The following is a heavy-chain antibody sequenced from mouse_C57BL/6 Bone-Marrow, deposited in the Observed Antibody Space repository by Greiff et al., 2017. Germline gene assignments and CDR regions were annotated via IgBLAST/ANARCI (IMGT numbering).Heavy chain of an antibody. D-gene: IGHD1-1*01. CDR1: GYTFTSYW. CDR2: IDPSDSYT. J-gene: IGHJ3*01. CDR3: ARSVITSFAY. Sequence: VQLQQPGAELVRPGTSVKLSCKASGYTFTSYWMHWVKQRPGQGLEWIGVIDPSDSYTNYNQKFKGKATLPVDTSSSTAYMQLSSLTSEDSAVYYCARSVITSFAYWGQGTLVTVSA. V-gene: IGHV1-59*01.